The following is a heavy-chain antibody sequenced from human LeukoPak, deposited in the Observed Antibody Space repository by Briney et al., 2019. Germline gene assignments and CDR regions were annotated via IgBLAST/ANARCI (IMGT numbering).Heavy chain of an antibody. CDR3: ARRVPDSSVTGIAFDI. J-gene: IGHJ3*02. D-gene: IGHD3-22*01. Sequence: SETLSLTCTVSGGSTSYGGYYWTWIRQHPGKGLEWIGYVHYSGDTHYSPSLKSRVTISVDTSKNHFSLKLSSVTAADTAMYYCARRVPDSSVTGIAFDIWGQGAMVTVSS. V-gene: IGHV4-31*03. CDR2: VHYSGDT. CDR1: GGSTSYGGYY.